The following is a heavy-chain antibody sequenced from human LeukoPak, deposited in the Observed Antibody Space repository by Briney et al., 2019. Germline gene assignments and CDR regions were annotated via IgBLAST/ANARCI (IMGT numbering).Heavy chain of an antibody. CDR3: TTVLSSNRYNLCDY. D-gene: IGHD6-13*01. Sequence: GGSLRPSCAASGFTFSIYSMNWVRQAPGKGLEWVSSIRSSNDYIYYADSVKGRFTISRNNAKNSLYLHMNSLRAEDTAVYYCTTVLSSNRYNLCDYWGQGTLVTGSS. J-gene: IGHJ4*02. CDR2: IRSSNDYI. CDR1: GFTFSIYS. V-gene: IGHV3-21*01.